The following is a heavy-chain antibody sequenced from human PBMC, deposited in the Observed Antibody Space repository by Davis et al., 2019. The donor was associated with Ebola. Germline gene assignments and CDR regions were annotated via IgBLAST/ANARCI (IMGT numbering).Heavy chain of an antibody. CDR3: AKLDYNESYFQD. V-gene: IGHV3-23*01. J-gene: IGHJ1*01. CDR2: ISAIGGDT. CDR1: GFTFSSYA. D-gene: IGHD4-11*01. Sequence: GESLKISCAASGFTFSSYAMSWVRQAPGKGLEWVSRISAIGGDTYYADSVKGRFTISRDNSKNTLNLQMNSLRAEDTAIYYCAKLDYNESYFQDWGQGTLVTVSS.